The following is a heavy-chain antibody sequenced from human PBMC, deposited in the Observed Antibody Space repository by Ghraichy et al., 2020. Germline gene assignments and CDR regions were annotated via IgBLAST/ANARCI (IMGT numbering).Heavy chain of an antibody. CDR2: INAGNGNT. D-gene: IGHD3-3*01. V-gene: IGHV1-3*01. J-gene: IGHJ6*02. CDR3: ARSEGAYDFWSGYSKYYYYGMDV. CDR1: GYTFTSYA. Sequence: ASVKVSCKASGYTFTSYAMHWVRQAPGQRLEWMGWINAGNGNTKYSQKFQGRVTITRDTSASTAYMELSSLRSEDTAVYYCARSEGAYDFWSGYSKYYYYGMDVWGQGTTVTVSS.